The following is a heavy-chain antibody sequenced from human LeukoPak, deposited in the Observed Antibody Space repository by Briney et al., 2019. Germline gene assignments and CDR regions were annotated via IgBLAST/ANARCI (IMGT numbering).Heavy chain of an antibody. J-gene: IGHJ5*01. CDR3: ARVYSSGPNDDS. CDR1: GFSFSDSY. Sequence: GGSLRLSCAASGFSFSDSYMSWIRQAPGKGLEWISYISSSGDTIYYADSVKGRFTISRDNAKNSLYLQMNSLRAEDTAVYYCARVYSSGPNDDSWGRGTLVTVSS. CDR2: ISSSGDTI. D-gene: IGHD6-19*01. V-gene: IGHV3-11*01.